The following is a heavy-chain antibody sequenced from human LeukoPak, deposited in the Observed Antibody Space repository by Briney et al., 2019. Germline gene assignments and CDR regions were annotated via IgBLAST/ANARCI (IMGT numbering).Heavy chain of an antibody. Sequence: GGSLRLSCAASGFAFSTYGMHWVCQAPGKGLEWVAFTMYDGSHSEYEDSVKGRFSIARDDSKSTLYLQMHSLRAEDTGVYYCARDNSYGFMGCMDYWGQGTRVTVSS. CDR3: ARDNSYGFMGCMDY. J-gene: IGHJ4*02. CDR2: TMYDGSHS. V-gene: IGHV3-30*02. D-gene: IGHD5-18*01. CDR1: GFAFSTYG.